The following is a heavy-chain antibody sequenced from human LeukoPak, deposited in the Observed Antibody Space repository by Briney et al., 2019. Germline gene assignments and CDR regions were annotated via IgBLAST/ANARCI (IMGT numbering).Heavy chain of an antibody. CDR2: IRYDGSNK. CDR1: GFTFSSYG. D-gene: IGHD6-6*01. CDR3: AKDEAHTFDY. Sequence: VQPGGSLRLSCAASGFTFSSYGMPWVRQAPGRGLEWVAFIRYDGSNKYYADSVKGRFTISRDNSKNTLYLQMNSLRAEDTAVYYCAKDEAHTFDYWGQGTLVTVSS. J-gene: IGHJ4*02. V-gene: IGHV3-30*02.